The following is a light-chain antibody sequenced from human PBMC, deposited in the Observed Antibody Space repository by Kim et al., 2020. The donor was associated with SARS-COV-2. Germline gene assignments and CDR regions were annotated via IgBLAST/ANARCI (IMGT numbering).Light chain of an antibody. CDR2: DNN. J-gene: IGLJ3*02. CDR1: STDVGNNF. Sequence: GQTVTISCSGTSTDVGNNFVSWYQQFPGSAPRLLIYDNNGRPPGIPDHFSGSKSGTAATLGITGLQTGDEGHYYCGTWDTRLSAGVFGGGTQLTVL. V-gene: IGLV1-51*01. CDR3: GTWDTRLSAGV.